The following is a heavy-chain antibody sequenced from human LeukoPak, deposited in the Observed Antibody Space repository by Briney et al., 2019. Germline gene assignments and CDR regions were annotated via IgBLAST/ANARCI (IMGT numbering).Heavy chain of an antibody. J-gene: IGHJ6*02. D-gene: IGHD2-2*01. CDR2: MNPNSGNT. CDR1: GYTFTSYD. CDR3: ARVSQLLHYYGMDV. Sequence: ASVKVSCKASGYTFTSYDINWVRQATGQGLEWMGWMNPNSGNTGYAQKFQGRVTMTRNTSISTAYMELSSLRSEDTAVYYCARVSQLLHYYGMDVWGQGTTVTVSS. V-gene: IGHV1-8*01.